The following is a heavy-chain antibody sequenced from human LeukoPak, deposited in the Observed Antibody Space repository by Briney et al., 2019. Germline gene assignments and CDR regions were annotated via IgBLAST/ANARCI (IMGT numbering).Heavy chain of an antibody. Sequence: SETLSLTCTVSGGSISSYYWSWIRQPAGKGLEWIGRIYTSGSTNYNPPLKSRVTMSVDTSKNQFSLKLSSVTAADTAVYYCATAPRRIAAAGNYFDYWGQGTLVTVSS. D-gene: IGHD6-13*01. V-gene: IGHV4-4*07. CDR3: ATAPRRIAAAGNYFDY. J-gene: IGHJ4*02. CDR1: GGSISSYY. CDR2: IYTSGST.